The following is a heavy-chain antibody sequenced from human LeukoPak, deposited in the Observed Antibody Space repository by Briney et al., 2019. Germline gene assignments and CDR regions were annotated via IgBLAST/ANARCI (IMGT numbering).Heavy chain of an antibody. V-gene: IGHV3-48*03. D-gene: IGHD3-9*01. CDR1: GFTFSSFD. J-gene: IGHJ4*02. Sequence: PGGSLRLSCTASGFTFSSFDMNWVRQAPGKGLEWVSYISSSGSIIYYADSVKGRFTISIDNAKNSLYLQMHSLRAEDTAVYYCARPPALNYWGQGTLVTVSS. CDR3: ARPPALNY. CDR2: ISSSGSII.